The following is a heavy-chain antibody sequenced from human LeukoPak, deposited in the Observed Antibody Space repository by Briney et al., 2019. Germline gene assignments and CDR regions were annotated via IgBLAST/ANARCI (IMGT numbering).Heavy chain of an antibody. V-gene: IGHV4-59*01. D-gene: IGHD3-10*01. CDR1: GGSISSYY. CDR2: IYYSGST. CDR3: ARGFGELSLYYFDY. Sequence: SETLSLTCTVSGGSISSYYWGWIRQPPGKGLEWIGYIYYSGSTNYNPSLKSRVTISVDTSKNQFSLKLSSVTAADTAVYYCARGFGELSLYYFDYWGQGTLVTVSS. J-gene: IGHJ4*02.